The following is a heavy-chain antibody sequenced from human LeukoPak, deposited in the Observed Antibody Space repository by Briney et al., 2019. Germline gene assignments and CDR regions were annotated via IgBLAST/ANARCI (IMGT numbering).Heavy chain of an antibody. CDR1: GFTFSSYA. V-gene: IGHV3-30-3*01. CDR3: ARDLYDSSESAFDI. J-gene: IGHJ3*02. CDR2: ISYDGGNK. Sequence: SLRLSCAASGFTFSSYAMHWVRQAPGKGLEWVAIISYDGGNKYYADSVKGRFTISRDNSKDTLYLQMNSLRGEDTAVYYCARDLYDSSESAFDIWGQGTMVTVSS. D-gene: IGHD3-22*01.